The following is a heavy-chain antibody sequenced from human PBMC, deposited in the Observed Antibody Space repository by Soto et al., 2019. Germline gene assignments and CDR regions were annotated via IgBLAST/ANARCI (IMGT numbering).Heavy chain of an antibody. Sequence: QVQLVESGGGVVQPGRSLRLSCAASGFTFSSFAMHWVRQAPGKGLEWVAIISYDGTNKYYADSVKGRFTISSDNSKNTLYLQMNSLRDDDTALYYCARGMGAVAKNYYGMDVWGQGTTVTVSS. D-gene: IGHD6-19*01. V-gene: IGHV3-30-3*01. CDR2: ISYDGTNK. CDR1: GFTFSSFA. J-gene: IGHJ6*02. CDR3: ARGMGAVAKNYYGMDV.